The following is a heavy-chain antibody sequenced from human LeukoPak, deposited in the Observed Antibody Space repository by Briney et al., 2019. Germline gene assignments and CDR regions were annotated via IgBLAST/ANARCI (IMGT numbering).Heavy chain of an antibody. CDR1: GGSISSYY. V-gene: IGHV3-23*01. Sequence: PSETLSLTCSVSGGSISSYYWSWVRQPAGKGLEWVSTVGDTGAVTYYAESVKGRFTISRDNSKNMLYLQMNSLRAEDTALYYCAAYQRILNYNWGQGTLVTVSS. CDR2: VGDTGAVT. D-gene: IGHD1-7*01. CDR3: AAYQRILNYN. J-gene: IGHJ4*02.